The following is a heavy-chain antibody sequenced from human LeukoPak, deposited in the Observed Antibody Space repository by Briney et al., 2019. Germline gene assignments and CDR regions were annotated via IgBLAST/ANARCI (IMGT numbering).Heavy chain of an antibody. D-gene: IGHD6-13*01. CDR2: ISGSGGST. CDR3: AKSSSTSWDYYFDY. J-gene: IGHJ4*02. Sequence: GGSLRLSCAASGFTFSGYAMSWVRQAPGKGLEWVSGISGSGGSTYYADSVKGRFTISRDNSKNTLYLQMNSLRAEDTAVYYCAKSSSTSWDYYFDYWGQGTLVTVSS. V-gene: IGHV3-23*01. CDR1: GFTFSGYA.